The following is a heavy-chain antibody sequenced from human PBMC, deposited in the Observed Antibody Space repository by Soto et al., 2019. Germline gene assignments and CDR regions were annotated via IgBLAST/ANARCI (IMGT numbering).Heavy chain of an antibody. V-gene: IGHV3-23*01. D-gene: IGHD3-16*02. CDR1: GFTFSSYA. CDR2: ISGSGGST. J-gene: IGHJ4*02. CDR3: ANLHHDYVWGSYRTNLRQPFDY. Sequence: PGGSLRLSCAASGFTFSSYAMSWVRQAPGKGQEWVSAISGSGGSTYYADSVKGRFTISRDNSKNTLYLQMNSLRAEDTAVYYCANLHHDYVWGSYRTNLRQPFDYWGQGTLVTVSS.